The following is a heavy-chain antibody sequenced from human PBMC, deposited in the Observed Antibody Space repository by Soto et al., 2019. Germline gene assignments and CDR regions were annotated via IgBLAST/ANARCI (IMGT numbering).Heavy chain of an antibody. D-gene: IGHD2-2*01. CDR1: GGSFSGYY. V-gene: IGHV4-34*01. CDR3: AGGYCSSTSCLAYYMEV. Sequence: QVQLQQWGAGLLKPSETLSLTCAVYGGSFSGYYWSWIRQPPGKGLEWIGEINHSGSTNYNPSLKSRVTISVDTSQNQFSLKLSAVTAADTAVYYCAGGYCSSTSCLAYYMEVWGKGTTVTVSS. CDR2: INHSGST. J-gene: IGHJ6*03.